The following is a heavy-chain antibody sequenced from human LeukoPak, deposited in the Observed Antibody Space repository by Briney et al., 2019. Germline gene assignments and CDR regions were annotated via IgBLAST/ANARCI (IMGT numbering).Heavy chain of an antibody. V-gene: IGHV4-59*08. CDR1: GGSISSYY. D-gene: IGHD6-13*01. J-gene: IGHJ5*02. CDR3: ASTAAAFGSWFDP. Sequence: NASETLSLTCTVSGGSISSYYRSWIRQPPGKGLEWIGYIYYSGSTNYNPSLKSRVTISVDTSKNQFSLKLSSVTAADTAVYYCASTAAAFGSWFDPWGQGTLVTVSS. CDR2: IYYSGST.